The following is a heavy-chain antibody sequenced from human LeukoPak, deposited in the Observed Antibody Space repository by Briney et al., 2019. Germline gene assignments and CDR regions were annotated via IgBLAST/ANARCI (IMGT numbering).Heavy chain of an antibody. CDR3: ARKTWRRLDV. D-gene: IGHD5-12*01. J-gene: IGHJ6*02. V-gene: IGHV3-48*03. CDR1: GFTFSAYE. CDR2: ISSTVSSI. Sequence: GGSLRHSCAASGFTFSAYEMNWVRQAPGKGLEWVAYISSTVSSIHYADSVKGRFTISRDNAKNSLYLEVNSLRAEDTAVYYCARKTWRRLDVWGQGTTVTVSS.